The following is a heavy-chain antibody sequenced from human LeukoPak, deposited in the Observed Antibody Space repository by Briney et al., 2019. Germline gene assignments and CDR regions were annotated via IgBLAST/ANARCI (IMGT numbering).Heavy chain of an antibody. Sequence: GRSLRLSCAASGFTFSSYGMHWVRQAPGKGLEWVAVISYDGSNKYYADSVKGRFTISRDNSKNTLYLQMNSLRAEDTAVCYCAKHALLMVSLSYYMDVWGKGTTVTVSS. J-gene: IGHJ6*03. CDR3: AKHALLMVSLSYYMDV. CDR2: ISYDGSNK. V-gene: IGHV3-30*18. CDR1: GFTFSSYG. D-gene: IGHD5-18*01.